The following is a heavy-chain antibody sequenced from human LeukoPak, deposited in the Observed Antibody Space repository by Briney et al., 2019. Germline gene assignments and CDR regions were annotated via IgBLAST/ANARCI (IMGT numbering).Heavy chain of an antibody. CDR3: ARDNSVGDNAWWFDP. V-gene: IGHV1-46*01. CDR2: INPTGGST. D-gene: IGHD1-26*01. J-gene: IGHJ5*02. Sequence: ASVKVSCKASGYTFTSYYMHWVRQAPGQGLEWMGLINPTGGSTGYAQKFQGRVAMTRDMSTSTDYMELSSLRSEDTAIYYCARDNSVGDNAWWFDPWGQGTLVTVSS. CDR1: GYTFTSYY.